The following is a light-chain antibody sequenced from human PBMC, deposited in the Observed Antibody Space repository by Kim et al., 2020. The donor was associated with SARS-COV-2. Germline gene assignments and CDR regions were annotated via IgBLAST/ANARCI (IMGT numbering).Light chain of an antibody. CDR3: AAWDDSLKGV. Sequence: PGQGVTISCSGSRSNIGRNTVNWYQQLPGTAPKLLIYTNNERPSGVPDRFSGSKSGTSASLAISGLQSEDEAVYFCAAWDDSLKGVFGGGTKLTVL. CDR1: RSNIGRNT. J-gene: IGLJ2*01. V-gene: IGLV1-44*01. CDR2: TNN.